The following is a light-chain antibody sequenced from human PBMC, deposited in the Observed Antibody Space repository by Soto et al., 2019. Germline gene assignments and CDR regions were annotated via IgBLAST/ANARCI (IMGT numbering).Light chain of an antibody. Sequence: DIQMTQSPSSLSASVGDRVTITCRASQSISTYLNWYQQKPGKAPKFLIYAASSLQSGVPSRFSGSGSGTDFTLTITSLQPEDFGTYYCQQSYSIPITFGQGTRLEIK. CDR3: QQSYSIPIT. V-gene: IGKV1-39*01. CDR2: AAS. J-gene: IGKJ5*01. CDR1: QSISTY.